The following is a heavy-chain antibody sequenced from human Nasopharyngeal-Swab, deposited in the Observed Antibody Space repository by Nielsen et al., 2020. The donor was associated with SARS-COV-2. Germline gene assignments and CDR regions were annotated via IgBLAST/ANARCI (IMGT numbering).Heavy chain of an antibody. CDR1: GFTFSSYS. D-gene: IGHD3-3*01. CDR2: IRSSSSYI. CDR3: AREGQIFGVVDYYYYGLDV. Sequence: GGSLRLSCAASGFTFSSYSMNWVRQAPGKGLEWVSSIRSSSSYIYYADSVKGRFTISRDNAKNSLYLQMNSLRAEDTAVYYCAREGQIFGVVDYYYYGLDVWGQGTTVTVSS. V-gene: IGHV3-21*01. J-gene: IGHJ6*02.